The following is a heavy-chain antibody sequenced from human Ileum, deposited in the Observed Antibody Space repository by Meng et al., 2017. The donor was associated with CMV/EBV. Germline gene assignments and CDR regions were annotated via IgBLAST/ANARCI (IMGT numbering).Heavy chain of an antibody. D-gene: IGHD4-17*01. Sequence: SETLSPTCTVSGGSITSNDWWTWVRQPPGKGLEWIGEIYHSGSTNYDPSLKSRVTISVDKSKNHFSLRLSSVTAADTAVYYCARGEAYGDYAYFDYWGQGTLVTVSS. CDR1: GGSITSNDW. CDR2: IYHSGST. J-gene: IGHJ4*02. CDR3: ARGEAYGDYAYFDY. V-gene: IGHV4-4*02.